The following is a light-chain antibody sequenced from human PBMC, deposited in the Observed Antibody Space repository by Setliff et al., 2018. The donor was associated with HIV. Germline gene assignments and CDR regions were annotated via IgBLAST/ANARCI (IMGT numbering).Light chain of an antibody. V-gene: IGLV2-11*01. J-gene: IGLJ1*01. CDR1: SSDVGENNY. CDR2: DVN. Sequence: QSALTQPCSVSGSPGQSVTVSCTGTSSDVGENNYVSWYQDHPGKAPKLMIYDVNKRPSGVPDRFSGSKSGNTASLTISGLQADDEADYYCCSFAGIYVFGTGTKVTVL. CDR3: CSFAGIYV.